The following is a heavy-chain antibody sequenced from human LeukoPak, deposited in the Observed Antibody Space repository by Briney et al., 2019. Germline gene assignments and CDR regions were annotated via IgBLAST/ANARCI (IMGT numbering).Heavy chain of an antibody. CDR2: ISSSSSTI. CDR3: ARDSPRQLVPYFDY. CDR1: GFTVSSQS. Sequence: GGSLRLSCAASGFTVSSQSMNWVRQAPGKGLEWVSYISSSSSTIYYADSVKGRFTISRDNAKNSLYLQMNSLRAEDTAVYYCARDSPRQLVPYFDYWGQGTLVTVSS. V-gene: IGHV3-48*01. J-gene: IGHJ4*02. D-gene: IGHD6-6*01.